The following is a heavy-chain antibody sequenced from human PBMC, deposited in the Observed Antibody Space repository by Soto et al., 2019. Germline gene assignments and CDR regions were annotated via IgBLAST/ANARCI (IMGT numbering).Heavy chain of an antibody. CDR3: AKSTGGTANGMDV. J-gene: IGHJ6*02. Sequence: DVQLVESGGGLVQPGRSLRLSCGASGFTFDEYGMHWVRQAPGKGLEWVSGISWNSGTIGYADSVKGRFTISRDNAKNSLYLQMSSLRAEDKALYYCAKSTGGTANGMDVWGQGTTVTVSS. D-gene: IGHD2-8*02. CDR2: ISWNSGTI. V-gene: IGHV3-9*01. CDR1: GFTFDEYG.